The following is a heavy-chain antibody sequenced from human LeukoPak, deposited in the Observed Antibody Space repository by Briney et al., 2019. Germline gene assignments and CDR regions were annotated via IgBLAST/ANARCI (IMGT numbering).Heavy chain of an antibody. D-gene: IGHD1-1*01. CDR1: GFTFSSYW. CDR3: AGDLNWETY. Sequence: GGSLRLSCAASGFTFSSYWMTWVRQAPGKGLEWVANIKPDGSQIYYVDSVKGRFTISRDNAKNSLYLQMNSLRAEDTAVYYCAGDLNWETYWGQGTLVTVSS. V-gene: IGHV3-7*01. CDR2: IKPDGSQI. J-gene: IGHJ4*02.